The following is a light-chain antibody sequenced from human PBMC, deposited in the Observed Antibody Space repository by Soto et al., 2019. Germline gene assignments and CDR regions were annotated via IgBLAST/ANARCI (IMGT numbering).Light chain of an antibody. Sequence: QSALTQPPSASGSPGQSVTISCTGTSSDVGKYDYVSWFQHHPGKAPKLIIYEVSKRPSGVPDRFSGSKSGSTASLTVSGLQTEDEADYYCVSYTTMNTYVFGSGTKLTVL. CDR3: VSYTTMNTYV. J-gene: IGLJ1*01. CDR1: SSDVGKYDY. CDR2: EVS. V-gene: IGLV2-8*01.